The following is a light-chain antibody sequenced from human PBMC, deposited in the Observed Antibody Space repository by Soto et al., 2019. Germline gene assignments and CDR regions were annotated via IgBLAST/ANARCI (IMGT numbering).Light chain of an antibody. Sequence: QVTQSPSSLSASVEDTATITYLSSQDINHYLNWYQQKPGKALKLLIYDASNLHPGVPARFRGSGSGTEFSFNITSLQAEDVATYYCQQYDDSAITFGQGTRLETK. V-gene: IGKV1-33*01. CDR3: QQYDDSAIT. CDR1: QDINHY. CDR2: DAS. J-gene: IGKJ5*01.